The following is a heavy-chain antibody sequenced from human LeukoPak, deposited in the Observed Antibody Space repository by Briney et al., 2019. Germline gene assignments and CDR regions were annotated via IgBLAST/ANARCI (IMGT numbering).Heavy chain of an antibody. CDR1: GYTFTGYY. Sequence: ASVKVSCKASGYTFTGYYMHWVRQAPGQGLEWMGWINPNSGGTNYAQKFQGRVTMTRDTSISTAYMELSRLRSDDTAVYYCARGGSSWGSYYYYMDVWAKGPRSPSP. CDR3: ARGGSSWGSYYYYMDV. J-gene: IGHJ6*03. V-gene: IGHV1-2*02. D-gene: IGHD6-13*01. CDR2: INPNSGGT.